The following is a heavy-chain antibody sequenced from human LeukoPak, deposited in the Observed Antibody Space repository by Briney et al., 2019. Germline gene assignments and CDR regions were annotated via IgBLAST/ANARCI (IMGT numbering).Heavy chain of an antibody. Sequence: PSETLSLTCTVSGGSISSSSYYWGWIRQPPGKGLEWIGNIYYRGSTYYNPSLKSRITISVDTSKNQFSLKLSSVTAADTAVYYCARGQYYYDSSGYYWGQGTLVTVSS. D-gene: IGHD3-22*01. CDR2: IYYRGST. CDR1: GGSISSSSYY. V-gene: IGHV4-39*01. CDR3: ARGQYYYDSSGYY. J-gene: IGHJ4*02.